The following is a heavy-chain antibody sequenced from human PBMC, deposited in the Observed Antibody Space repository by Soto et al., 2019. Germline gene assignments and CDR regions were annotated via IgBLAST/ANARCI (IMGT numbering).Heavy chain of an antibody. CDR2: ISFDGRNT. Sequence: GGSLRLSCAASGFTFNSYGMHWVRQAPGKGLEWVVVISFDGRNTYYADSVKGRFTISRDNSKNSLYLQMNSLRAEDTAVYYCARDSRGHDSNFDYWGQGTLVTVSS. D-gene: IGHD5-12*01. CDR3: ARDSRGHDSNFDY. J-gene: IGHJ4*02. CDR1: GFTFNSYG. V-gene: IGHV3-30*03.